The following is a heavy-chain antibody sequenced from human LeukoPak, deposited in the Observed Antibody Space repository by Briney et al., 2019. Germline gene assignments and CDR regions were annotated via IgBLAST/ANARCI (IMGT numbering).Heavy chain of an antibody. CDR1: GFTVSSNY. D-gene: IGHD6-13*01. Sequence: PGGSLRLSCAASGFTVSSNYMSWVRQAPGKGLEWVSVIYSGGSTYYADSVKGRFTISRDNSKNTLYLQMNSLRAEDTAVYYCARGYSSSWYYFDYWGRGTLVTVSS. J-gene: IGHJ4*02. CDR2: IYSGGST. V-gene: IGHV3-53*01. CDR3: ARGYSSSWYYFDY.